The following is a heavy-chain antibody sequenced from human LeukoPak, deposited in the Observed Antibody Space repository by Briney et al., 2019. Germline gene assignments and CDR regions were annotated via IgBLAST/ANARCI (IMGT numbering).Heavy chain of an antibody. V-gene: IGHV4-34*01. Sequence: PSETLSLTCAVYGGSFSGYYWSWIRQPPGKGLEWIGEITHSGSTNYNPSLKSRVTISVDTSKNQFSLKLSSVTAADTAVYYCASCEYYDLQFDPWGQGTLVTVSS. J-gene: IGHJ5*02. CDR2: ITHSGST. D-gene: IGHD3-3*01. CDR1: GGSFSGYY. CDR3: ASCEYYDLQFDP.